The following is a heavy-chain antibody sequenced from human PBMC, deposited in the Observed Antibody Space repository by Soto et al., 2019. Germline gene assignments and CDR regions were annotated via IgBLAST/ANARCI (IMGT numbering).Heavy chain of an antibody. CDR1: GFTFDDYA. Sequence: PGGSLRLSCAASGFTFDDYAMHWVRQAPGKGLEWVSGISWNSGSIGYADSVKGRFTISRDNAKNSLYLQMNSLRAEDTALYYCSKGGDYWGQGTLVTVPQ. D-gene: IGHD1-26*01. CDR3: SKGGDY. J-gene: IGHJ4*02. V-gene: IGHV3-9*01. CDR2: ISWNSGSI.